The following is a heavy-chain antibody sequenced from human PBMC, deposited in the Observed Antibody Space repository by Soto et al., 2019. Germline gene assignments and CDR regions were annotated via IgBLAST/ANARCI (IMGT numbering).Heavy chain of an antibody. J-gene: IGHJ4*02. Sequence: QVQLQQWGAGLLKPSETLSLTCAVYGGSFSGYYWSWIRQPPGKGLEWIGEINHSGSTNYNPSLTSRVTISVDTSKNQFSLKLSSVTAADTAVYYCARELVPAAVDYWGQGTLVTVSS. CDR3: ARELVPAAVDY. V-gene: IGHV4-34*01. CDR1: GGSFSGYY. CDR2: INHSGST. D-gene: IGHD2-2*01.